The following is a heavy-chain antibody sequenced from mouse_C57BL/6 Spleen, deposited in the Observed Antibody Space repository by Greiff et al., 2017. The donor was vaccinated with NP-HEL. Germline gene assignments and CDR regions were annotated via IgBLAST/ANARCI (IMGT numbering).Heavy chain of an antibody. D-gene: IGHD6-1*01. V-gene: IGHV5-4*03. Sequence: EVKLQESGGGLVKPGGSLKLSCAASGFTFSSYAMSWVRQTPEKRLEWVATISDGGSYTYYPDNVKGRFTISRDNAKNNLYLQMSHLKSEDTAMYYCARGSLRSGRFAYWGQVALVSVSP. CDR2: ISDGGSYT. J-gene: IGHJ3*01. CDR3: ARGSLRSGRFAY. CDR1: GFTFSSYA.